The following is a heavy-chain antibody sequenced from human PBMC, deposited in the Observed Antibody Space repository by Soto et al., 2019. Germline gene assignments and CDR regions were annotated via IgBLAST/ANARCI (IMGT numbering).Heavy chain of an antibody. CDR2: MNPNSGNT. V-gene: IGHV1-8*01. D-gene: IGHD3-9*01. J-gene: IGHJ6*03. CDR1: GYTFTSYD. Sequence: ASVKVSCKASGYTFTSYDINWVRQATGQGLEWMGWMNPNSGNTGYAQKFQGRVTMTRNTSISTAYMELSSLRSEDTAVYYCARVDILTGYYAGPDYYYYMDVWGKGTTVTVSS. CDR3: ARVDILTGYYAGPDYYYYMDV.